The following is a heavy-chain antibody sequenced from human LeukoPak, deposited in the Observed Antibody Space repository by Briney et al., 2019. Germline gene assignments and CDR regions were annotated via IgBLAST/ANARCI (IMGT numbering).Heavy chain of an antibody. Sequence: PSETLSLTCTVSGGSISTYYWSWIRQSPGKGLEWIGHIYYSGSIKYNPSLKSRVTISLDTSKNQFSLKLTSVIAADTAVYYCASTLWFGELLAAFDIWGQGTMVTVSS. CDR1: GGSISTYY. D-gene: IGHD3-10*01. CDR3: ASTLWFGELLAAFDI. V-gene: IGHV4-59*01. CDR2: IYYSGSI. J-gene: IGHJ3*02.